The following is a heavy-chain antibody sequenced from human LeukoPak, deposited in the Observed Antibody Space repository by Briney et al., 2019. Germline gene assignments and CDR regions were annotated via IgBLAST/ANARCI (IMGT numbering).Heavy chain of an antibody. J-gene: IGHJ4*02. V-gene: IGHV3-23*01. CDR1: GFTFSSYV. CDR3: AKGVQELRGYFDY. D-gene: IGHD1-26*01. CDR2: TSGSGGST. Sequence: GGSLRLSCAASGFTFSSYVLSWVRQAPGKGLDWVSGTSGSGGSTYYADSVKGRFTISRDNSKNTLYLQMNSLRAEDTAVYYCAKGVQELRGYFDYWGQGTLVTVSS.